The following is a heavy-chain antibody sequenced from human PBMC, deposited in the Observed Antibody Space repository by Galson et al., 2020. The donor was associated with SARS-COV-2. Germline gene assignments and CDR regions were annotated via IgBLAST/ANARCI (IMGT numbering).Heavy chain of an antibody. J-gene: IGHJ6*02. CDR1: GFTFDDYA. Sequence: SLKISCAASGFTFDDYAMHWVRQAPGKGLEWVSGISWNSGSIGYADSVKGRFTISRDNAKNSLYLQMNSLRAEDTALYYCAKAVYSYFTYGMDVWGQGTTVTVSS. CDR3: AKAVYSYFTYGMDV. CDR2: ISWNSGSI. D-gene: IGHD5-18*01. V-gene: IGHV3-9*01.